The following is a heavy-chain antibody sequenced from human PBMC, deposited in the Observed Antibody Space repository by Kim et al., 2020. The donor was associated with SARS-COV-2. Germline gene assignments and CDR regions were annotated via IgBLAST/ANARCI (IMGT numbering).Heavy chain of an antibody. V-gene: IGHV3-30*04. J-gene: IGHJ3*02. CDR2: ISYDGSNK. Sequence: GGSLRLSCAASGFTFSSYAMHWVRQAPGKGLEWVAVISYDGSNKYYADSVKGRFTISRDNSKNTLYLQMNSLRAEDTAVYYCARDLPRPHDAFDIWGQGTMVTVSS. CDR1: GFTFSSYA. CDR3: ARDLPRPHDAFDI.